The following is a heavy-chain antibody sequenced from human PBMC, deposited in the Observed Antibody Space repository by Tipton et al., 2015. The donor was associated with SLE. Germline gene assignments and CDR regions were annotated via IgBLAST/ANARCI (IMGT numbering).Heavy chain of an antibody. Sequence: SLRLSCTASGFTFGDYAMSWVRQAPGKGLEGVGFIRSKAFGGTTEYAASVKGRFTISRDDSKSIAYLQMNSLKTEDTAVYYCTREYYSSSSVELRADAFDIWGQGTMVTVSS. V-gene: IGHV3-49*04. CDR1: GFTFGDYA. J-gene: IGHJ3*02. CDR2: IRSKAFGGTT. CDR3: TREYYSSSSVELRADAFDI. D-gene: IGHD6-6*01.